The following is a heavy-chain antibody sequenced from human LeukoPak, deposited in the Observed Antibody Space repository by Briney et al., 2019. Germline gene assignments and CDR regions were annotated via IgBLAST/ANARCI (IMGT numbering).Heavy chain of an antibody. CDR3: TRVRSSSWYDY. Sequence: GGSLRLSCATSGFTFSTSWMHWVRQAPGKGLVWVSRISGDGTPTTYADSVKGRFTISRDNAKDTLFLQMNSLRVDDTAVYYCTRVRSSSWYDYWGQGALVTVSS. CDR1: GFTFSTSW. V-gene: IGHV3-74*01. CDR2: ISGDGTPT. D-gene: IGHD6-13*01. J-gene: IGHJ4*02.